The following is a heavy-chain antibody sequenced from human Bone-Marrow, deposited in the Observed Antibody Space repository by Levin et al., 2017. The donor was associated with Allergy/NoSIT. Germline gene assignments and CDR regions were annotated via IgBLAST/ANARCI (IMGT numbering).Heavy chain of an antibody. D-gene: IGHD2-2*01. CDR3: AKGSRSNPFDY. V-gene: IGHV3-30*18. CDR2: ISYDGNNK. J-gene: IGHJ4*02. Sequence: GGSLRLSCAASGFTFSNYGMHWDRQAPGKGLEWVALISYDGNNKYYADSVKGRFSISRDNSKNTLYLQMNSLTAEDTAVYYCAKGSRSNPFDYWGQGTLVTVSS. CDR1: GFTFSNYG.